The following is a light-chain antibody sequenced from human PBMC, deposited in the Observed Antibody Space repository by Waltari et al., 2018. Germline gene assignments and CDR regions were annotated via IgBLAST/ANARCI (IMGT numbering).Light chain of an antibody. Sequence: DIQMTQSPSTLSASVGDGVTITCRASQSISSWLAWYQQKPGKAPKLLIYKASSLESGVPSRFSGSGSGTEFTLTISSLQPDDFATCYCQQYNSYPYTFGQGTKLEIK. CDR2: KAS. CDR3: QQYNSYPYT. V-gene: IGKV1-5*03. J-gene: IGKJ2*01. CDR1: QSISSW.